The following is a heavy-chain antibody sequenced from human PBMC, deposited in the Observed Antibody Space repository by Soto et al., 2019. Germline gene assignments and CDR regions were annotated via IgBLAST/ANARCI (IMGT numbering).Heavy chain of an antibody. D-gene: IGHD3-3*01. Sequence: PSETLSLTCTVSGGSISGSSYCWGWIRQPPGKGLEWIGSIYYSGSTYYNPSLKSRVTISVDTSKNQFSLKLSSVTAADTAVYYCARSEGSDVIXIFGVVPTDYYYYGMDVWGQGTTVTVSS. J-gene: IGHJ6*02. V-gene: IGHV4-39*01. CDR1: GGSISGSSYC. CDR2: IYYSGST. CDR3: ARSEGSDVIXIFGVVPTDYYYYGMDV.